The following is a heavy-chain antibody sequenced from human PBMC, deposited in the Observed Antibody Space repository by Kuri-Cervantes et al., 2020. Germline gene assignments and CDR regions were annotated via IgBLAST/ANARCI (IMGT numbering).Heavy chain of an antibody. V-gene: IGHV1-2*02. Sequence: ASVKVSCKASGYTFTGYYMHWVRQAPGQGLEWMGWINPNSGGTNYAQKLQGRVTMTTDTSTSTAYMELRSLRSDDTAVYYCARDPYSSGWSPGAFDIWGQGTMVTVSS. CDR3: ARDPYSSGWSPGAFDI. D-gene: IGHD6-19*01. CDR1: GYTFTGYY. J-gene: IGHJ3*02. CDR2: INPNSGGT.